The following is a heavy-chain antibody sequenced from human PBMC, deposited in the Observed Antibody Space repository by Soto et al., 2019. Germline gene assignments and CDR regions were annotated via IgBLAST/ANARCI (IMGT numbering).Heavy chain of an antibody. V-gene: IGHV4-59*08. CDR3: ARHDDNWFDP. CDR1: GGSISRYY. CDR2: IYYSGSA. J-gene: IGHJ5*02. Sequence: PSETLSLTCTVPGGSISRYYWSFIRQPPGKRLEWLGYIYYSGSANYNPSLKSRVTLSVDTSKSQFSLKLSSVTAADTAVYYCARHDDNWFDPWGQGTLVTVSS. D-gene: IGHD3-3*01.